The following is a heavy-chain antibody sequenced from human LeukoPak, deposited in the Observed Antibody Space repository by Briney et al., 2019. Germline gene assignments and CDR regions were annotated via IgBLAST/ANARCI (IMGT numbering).Heavy chain of an antibody. CDR3: ASGSLVGAPQGTFDY. CDR1: GFTFSSYG. Sequence: PGGSLRLSCAASGFTFSSYGMHWVRQAPGKGLEWVAVTSYDGSNKDYADSVKGRFTISRDNSKNTLYLQMDSLRAEDTAVYYCASGSLVGAPQGTFDYWGQGTLVTVSS. D-gene: IGHD1-26*01. V-gene: IGHV3-30-3*01. CDR2: TSYDGSNK. J-gene: IGHJ4*02.